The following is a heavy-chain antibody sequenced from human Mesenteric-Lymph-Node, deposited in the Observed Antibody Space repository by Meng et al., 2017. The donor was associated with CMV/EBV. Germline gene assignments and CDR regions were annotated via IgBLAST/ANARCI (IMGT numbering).Heavy chain of an antibody. CDR2: IIPIFGTA. CDR3: ARTGCLDDSNSRGDYYYGMDV. CDR1: GGTFSSYA. V-gene: IGHV1-69*05. D-gene: IGHD4-11*01. J-gene: IGHJ6*02. Sequence: SVKVSCKASGGTFSSYAISWVRQAPGQGLEWMGGIIPIFGTANYAQKFQGRVTITTDESTSTAYMELSSLRSEDTAVYYCARTGCLDDSNSRGDYYYGMDVWGQGTTVTVSS.